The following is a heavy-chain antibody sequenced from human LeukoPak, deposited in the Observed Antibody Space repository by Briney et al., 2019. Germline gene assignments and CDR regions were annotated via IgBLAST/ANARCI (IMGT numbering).Heavy chain of an antibody. CDR1: GFTFTSYD. CDR2: MNPNNGNT. D-gene: IGHD2-21*02. J-gene: IGHJ4*02. V-gene: IGHV1-8*01. CDR3: VRDPNHLVVVTATLDY. Sequence: GASVTVSCKASGFTFTSYDINWVRQASEQGLEWMGWMNPNNGNTGYAQKFQGRVTMTRDTSISTAYMELRGLRSEDTAVYYCVRDPNHLVVVTATLDYWGPGTQVTV.